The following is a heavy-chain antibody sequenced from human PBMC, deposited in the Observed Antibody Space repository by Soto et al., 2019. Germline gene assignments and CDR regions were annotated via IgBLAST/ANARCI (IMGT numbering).Heavy chain of an antibody. CDR3: ARTYDSSGYQHFDY. Sequence: VQLVESGGGVVQPGRSLRLSCAASGFTFSSYGMHWVRQAPGKGLEWVAVIWYDGSNKYYADSVKGRFTISRDNSKNTLYLQMNSLRAEDTAVYYCARTYDSSGYQHFDYWGQGTLVTVSS. J-gene: IGHJ4*02. CDR1: GFTFSSYG. V-gene: IGHV3-33*01. CDR2: IWYDGSNK. D-gene: IGHD3-22*01.